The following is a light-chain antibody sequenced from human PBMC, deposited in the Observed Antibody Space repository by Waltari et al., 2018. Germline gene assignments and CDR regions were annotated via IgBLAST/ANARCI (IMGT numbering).Light chain of an antibody. Sequence: EIVLTQSPGTLSLSPGERATLSCRASQSVSSSYLAWYQQKPGQAPRLLIYGASSRATGIPDRFSGSGSGTDFTLTISRLEPEDFAVYYCQQYTFDQGTKLEIK. J-gene: IGKJ2*01. V-gene: IGKV3-20*01. CDR3: QQYT. CDR1: QSVSSSY. CDR2: GAS.